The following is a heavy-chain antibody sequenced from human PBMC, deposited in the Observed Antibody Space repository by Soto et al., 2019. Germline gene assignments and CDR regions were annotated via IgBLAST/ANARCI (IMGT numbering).Heavy chain of an antibody. CDR2: IYSGGNT. CDR1: GFIVSSNY. D-gene: IGHD2-2*01. J-gene: IGHJ4*02. Sequence: GGSLRLSCAASGFIVSSNYMSWVRQAPGKGLEWVSLIYSGGNTFYADSVKGRFTISRDNSKNTLYLQMNSLRAEDTALYYCAKDVGYCSSTSCHFDYWGQGTLVTVSS. CDR3: AKDVGYCSSTSCHFDY. V-gene: IGHV3-53*05.